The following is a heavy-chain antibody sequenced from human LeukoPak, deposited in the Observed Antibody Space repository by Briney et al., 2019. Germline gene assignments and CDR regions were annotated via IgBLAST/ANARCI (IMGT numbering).Heavy chain of an antibody. CDR3: ARAGSFYFDY. D-gene: IGHD3-10*01. V-gene: IGHV4-30-2*01. Sequence: SQTLSLTCTVSGGSISSGGYYWSWIRQPPGTGLEWIGYIYHSGSTYYNPSLKSRVTISVDRSKNQFSLKLSSVTAADTAVYYCARAGSFYFDYWGQGTLVTVSS. J-gene: IGHJ4*02. CDR2: IYHSGST. CDR1: GGSISSGGYY.